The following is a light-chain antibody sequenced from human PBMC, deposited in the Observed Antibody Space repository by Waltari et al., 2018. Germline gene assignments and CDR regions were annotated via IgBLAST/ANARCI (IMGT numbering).Light chain of an antibody. CDR1: QSVDWY. CDR2: DVS. V-gene: IGKV3-11*01. CDR3: QQRRNWPLT. J-gene: IGKJ4*01. Sequence: EIVLTQSPATLSLSVGEKATLSCRASQSVDWYLAWYQQKPGQAPRLLFYDVSNRATGLPARFSGSGSDTDFTLTISSLEPEDFAVYFCQQRRNWPLTFGGGTKVEIK.